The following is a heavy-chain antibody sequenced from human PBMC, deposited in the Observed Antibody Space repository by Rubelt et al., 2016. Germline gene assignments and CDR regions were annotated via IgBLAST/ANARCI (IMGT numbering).Heavy chain of an antibody. CDR1: GYTFTSYA. CDR2: INAGNGNT. D-gene: IGHD6-19*01. V-gene: IGHV1-3*01. Sequence: VQLVQSGAAVKKPGASVKVSCKASGYTFTSYAMHWVRQAPGQRLEWMGWINAGNGNTKYSQKFHGRVTITRDTSASTAYMELSSLRSEDTAVYYCARVIWGSGWSNNWFDPWGQGTLVTVSS. CDR3: ARVIWGSGWSNNWFDP. J-gene: IGHJ5*02.